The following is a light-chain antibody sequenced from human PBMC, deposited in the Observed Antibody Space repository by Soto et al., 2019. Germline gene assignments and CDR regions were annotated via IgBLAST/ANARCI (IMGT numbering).Light chain of an antibody. J-gene: IGLJ1*01. Sequence: QSVLTQPRSVPGSPGQSVAISCTGTSSDIGGYNYVSWFQQHPGKAPKLMIYDVSKWPSGVPDRFSGSKSGNTASLTISGLQAEDEADYYCCSYAGTYTYVFGTGTQLTVL. CDR1: SSDIGGYNY. V-gene: IGLV2-11*01. CDR2: DVS. CDR3: CSYAGTYTYV.